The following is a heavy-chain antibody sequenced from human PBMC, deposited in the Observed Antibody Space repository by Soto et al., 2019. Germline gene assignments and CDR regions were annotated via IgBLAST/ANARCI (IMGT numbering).Heavy chain of an antibody. Sequence: SETLSLTCTVSGDSIRTYYWSWIRQPPGKGLEWIGYINYGGNTNYNPSLKGRVTISVDTSKNQFSLKLSSVTAADTAVYYCARAISSGWSYDYWGQGALVTVSS. D-gene: IGHD6-19*01. J-gene: IGHJ4*02. CDR1: GDSIRTYY. V-gene: IGHV4-59*01. CDR3: ARAISSGWSYDY. CDR2: INYGGNT.